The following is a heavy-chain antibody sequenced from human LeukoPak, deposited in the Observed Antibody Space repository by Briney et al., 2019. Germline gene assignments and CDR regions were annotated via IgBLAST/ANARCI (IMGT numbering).Heavy chain of an antibody. D-gene: IGHD5-12*01. J-gene: IGHJ4*02. CDR2: ISSSSSTI. V-gene: IGHV3-48*04. CDR1: GFTFSSYS. Sequence: GGSLRLSCAASGFTFSSYSMNWVRQAPGKGLEWVSYISSSSSTIYYADSVKGRFTISRDNARNSLYLQMNSLRADDTAVYYCARGGGYAWDYWGQGTLVTVSS. CDR3: ARGGGYAWDY.